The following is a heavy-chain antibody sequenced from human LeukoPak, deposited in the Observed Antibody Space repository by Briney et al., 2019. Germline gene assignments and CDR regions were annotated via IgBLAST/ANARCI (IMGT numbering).Heavy chain of an antibody. CDR2: IHPNSGGT. V-gene: IGHV1-2*02. D-gene: IGHD6-6*01. CDR3: GRKSAARKTSEFDY. J-gene: IGHJ4*02. CDR1: GYTFTSYS. Sequence: ASVKVSCKASGYTFTSYSINWVRQAPGQGLEWMGWIHPNSGGTNYAQKFQGRVTMTRDTSISTAYMELSRLTFDDTAVYYCGRKSAARKTSEFDYWGQGTLVTVSS.